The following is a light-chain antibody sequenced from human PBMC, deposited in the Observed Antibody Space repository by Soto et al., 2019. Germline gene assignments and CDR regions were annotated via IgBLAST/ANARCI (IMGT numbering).Light chain of an antibody. CDR3: QQYGSSPPLT. Sequence: DIQMTQSPSSLSASVGDRVSITCRASQSISTHLSWYQQKPGKAPKLLIYAASSLQSWVPSRFTGSGSGTDFTLTISSLQPEDFAVYYCQQYGSSPPLTFGGGTKVEIK. CDR1: QSISTH. V-gene: IGKV1-39*01. CDR2: AAS. J-gene: IGKJ4*01.